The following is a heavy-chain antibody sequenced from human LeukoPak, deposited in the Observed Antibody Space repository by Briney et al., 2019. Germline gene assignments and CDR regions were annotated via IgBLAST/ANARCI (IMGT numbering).Heavy chain of an antibody. V-gene: IGHV3-23*01. CDR2: ISGSGGST. CDR1: GFTFSSYA. Sequence: GGSLRLSCAASGFTFSSYAMSWVRQAPGKGLEWVSAISGSGGSTYYADSVKGRFTISRDNSKNTLYLQMNSLRAEDTAVYYCAKTYYYDSSGYQPQPIDYWGQGTLVTVSS. D-gene: IGHD3-22*01. CDR3: AKTYYYDSSGYQPQPIDY. J-gene: IGHJ4*02.